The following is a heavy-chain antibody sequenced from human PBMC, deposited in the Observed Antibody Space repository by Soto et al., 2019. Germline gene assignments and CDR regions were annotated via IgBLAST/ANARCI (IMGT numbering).Heavy chain of an antibody. J-gene: IGHJ4*02. CDR1: GFTFTNYW. D-gene: IGHD4-17*01. CDR3: KTVFEY. CDR2: IDGVGTGT. V-gene: IGHV3-74*01. Sequence: EVQLVQSGGGSVQPGGSLRLSCAASGFTFTNYWMHWVRQVPGKGLVWVSRIDGVGTGTSYSDSVRGRFTISRDNAENTLYLQMNSMRAEDTAVYYCKTVFEYWGQGTLVTVSS.